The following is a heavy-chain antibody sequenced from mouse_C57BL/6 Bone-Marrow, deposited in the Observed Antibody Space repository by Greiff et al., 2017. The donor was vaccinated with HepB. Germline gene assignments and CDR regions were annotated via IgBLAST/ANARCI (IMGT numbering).Heavy chain of an antibody. D-gene: IGHD3-2*02. J-gene: IGHJ4*01. Sequence: VMLVESGPGLVQPSQSLSITCTVSGFSLTSYGVHWVRQSPGKGLEWLGVIWSGGSTDYNAAFISRLSISKDNSKSQVFFKMNSLQADDTAIYYCARNDSSGYEYYAMDYWGQGTSVTVSS. V-gene: IGHV2-2*01. CDR1: GFSLTSYG. CDR3: ARNDSSGYEYYAMDY. CDR2: IWSGGST.